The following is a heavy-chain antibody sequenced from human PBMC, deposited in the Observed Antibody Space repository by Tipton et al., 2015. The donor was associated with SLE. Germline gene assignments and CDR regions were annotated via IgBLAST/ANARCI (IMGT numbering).Heavy chain of an antibody. D-gene: IGHD6-13*01. J-gene: IGHJ6*03. Sequence: LRLSCAVYGGSFSGSYWSWIRQSPGKGLEWIGEVFPGGPTNYNPSLKSRVTISLDTSRNQFSLRLSSVTAADTAVYYCARVYSSSWYYYYYYMDVWGKGTTVTVSS. V-gene: IGHV4-34*12. CDR3: ARVYSSSWYYYYYYMDV. CDR1: GGSFSGSY. CDR2: VFPGGPT.